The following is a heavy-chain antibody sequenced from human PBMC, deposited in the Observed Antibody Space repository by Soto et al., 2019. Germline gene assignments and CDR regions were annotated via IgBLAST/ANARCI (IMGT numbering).Heavy chain of an antibody. Sequence: GASVKVSCKASGYTFTGYYMHWVRQAPGQGLEWMGWINPNSGGTNYAQKFQGWVTMTRDTSISTAYMELSRLRSDDTAVYYCARDHPLSYYYGMDVWGQGTTVTVSS. CDR1: GYTFTGYY. J-gene: IGHJ6*02. CDR3: ARDHPLSYYYGMDV. CDR2: INPNSGGT. V-gene: IGHV1-2*04.